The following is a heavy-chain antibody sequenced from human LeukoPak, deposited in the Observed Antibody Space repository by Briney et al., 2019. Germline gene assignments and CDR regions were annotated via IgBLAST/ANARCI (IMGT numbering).Heavy chain of an antibody. CDR2: IYYSGST. D-gene: IGHD5-18*01. CDR3: ARLDSYRYLWDY. Sequence: KASETLSLTCTVSGGSITSSSYYWGWIRQPPGKGLEWIGSIYYSGSTYYNPSLKSRVTISVDTSKNQFSLKLSSVTAADTAVYYCARLDSYRYLWDYWGQGTLVTVSS. CDR1: GGSITSSSYY. V-gene: IGHV4-39*01. J-gene: IGHJ4*02.